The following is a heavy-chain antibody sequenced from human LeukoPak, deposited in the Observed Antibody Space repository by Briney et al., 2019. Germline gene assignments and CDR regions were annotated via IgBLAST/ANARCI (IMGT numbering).Heavy chain of an antibody. CDR1: GGSISSSSYY. CDR3: AGEIPASGPYDY. D-gene: IGHD6-13*01. V-gene: IGHV4-39*07. Sequence: PSETLSLTCTVSGGSISSSSYYWGWIRQPPGKGLEWIGEINHGGSTNYNPSLKSRVTISVDTSKNQFSLKLSSVTAADTAMYYCAGEIPASGPYDYWGQGTLVTVSS. CDR2: INHGGST. J-gene: IGHJ4*02.